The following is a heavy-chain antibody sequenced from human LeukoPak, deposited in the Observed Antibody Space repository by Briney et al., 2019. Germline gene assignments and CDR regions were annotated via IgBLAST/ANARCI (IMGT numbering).Heavy chain of an antibody. D-gene: IGHD1-26*01. V-gene: IGHV3-23*01. CDR1: GFTFTSYS. Sequence: GGSLRLSCAASGFTFTSYSMNWVRQAPGKGLEWVSTISGGGGSTYYADSVKGRFTISRDNSKNTLYLQVNSLRAEDTAVYYCAKGGKWDVMPFDYWGQGTVVTVSS. CDR2: ISGGGGST. J-gene: IGHJ4*02. CDR3: AKGGKWDVMPFDY.